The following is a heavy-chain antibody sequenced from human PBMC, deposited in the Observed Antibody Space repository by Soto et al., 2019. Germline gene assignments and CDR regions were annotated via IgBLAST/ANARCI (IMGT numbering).Heavy chain of an antibody. V-gene: IGHV1-2*02. Sequence: ASLKVSCKASGYTFTGHYIHWVRQAPEQGPEWMGEIGPESGATRYAQKFQGRVTMTRDMSITTVYMELNNLSPDDTAVYYCGRGRSGQIVVFYWGQGTTVSVSS. CDR2: IGPESGAT. J-gene: IGHJ4*02. CDR3: GRGRSGQIVVFY. D-gene: IGHD5-12*01. CDR1: GYTFTGHY.